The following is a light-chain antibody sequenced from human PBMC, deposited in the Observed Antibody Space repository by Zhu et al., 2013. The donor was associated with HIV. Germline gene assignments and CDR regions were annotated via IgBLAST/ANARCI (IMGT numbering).Light chain of an antibody. V-gene: IGKV1-9*01. Sequence: DIQLTQSPSFLSASVGDRVIIACRASQDIGRYLAWYQQKSGKAPKLLIFAASTVQSGVPSRFSGSGSGTEFTLTISGLRSEDFATYYCLQHNTYPTWTFGQGTKVEIK. CDR2: AAS. J-gene: IGKJ1*01. CDR1: QDIGRY. CDR3: LQHNTYPTWT.